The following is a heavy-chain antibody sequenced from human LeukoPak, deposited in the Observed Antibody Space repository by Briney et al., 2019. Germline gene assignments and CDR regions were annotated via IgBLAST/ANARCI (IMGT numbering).Heavy chain of an antibody. Sequence: PSETLSLTCDLSGGSCDDYYCSWIRQSPGKGLEWIGEIHPHGIFYYNSSLMSRVTISIDTSKTQFSLRLTSVTAADTAFYYCSRGRDRSKAGDHWGPGSLVTVSS. CDR1: GGSCDDYY. CDR2: IHPHGIF. CDR3: SRGRDRSKAGDH. D-gene: IGHD5-24*01. J-gene: IGHJ4*02. V-gene: IGHV4-34*01.